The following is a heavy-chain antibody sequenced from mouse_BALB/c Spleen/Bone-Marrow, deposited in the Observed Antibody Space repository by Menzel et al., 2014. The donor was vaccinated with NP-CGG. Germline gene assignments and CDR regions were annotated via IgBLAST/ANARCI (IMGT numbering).Heavy chain of an antibody. CDR2: ISPYNDGT. J-gene: IGHJ2*01. CDR3: AREVVATDYFDY. D-gene: IGHD1-1*01. V-gene: IGHV1-14*01. CDR1: GYTFTSYA. Sequence: VQLKESGPELVKPGASVKMSCKASGYTFTSYAMHWVKQKPGQGLEWIGYISPYNDGTKYNEKFKGKATLTSDKSSSTAYMELSSLTSEDSAVYYCAREVVATDYFDYWGQGTTLTVSS.